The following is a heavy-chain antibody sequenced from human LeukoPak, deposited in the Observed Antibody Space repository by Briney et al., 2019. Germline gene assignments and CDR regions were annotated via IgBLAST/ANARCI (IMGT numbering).Heavy chain of an antibody. J-gene: IGHJ6*02. V-gene: IGHV4-39*07. CDR3: ARRQRGSGSYYNALPGYYYYGMDV. D-gene: IGHD3-10*01. CDR2: IYYSGST. Sequence: PSETLSLTCTVSGGSITSSSYYWGWIRQPPGKGPEWIGSIYYSGSTNYNPSLKSRVTISLDTSKNQFSLKLSSVTAADTAVYYCARRQRGSGSYYNALPGYYYYGMDVWGQGTTVTVSS. CDR1: GGSITSSSYY.